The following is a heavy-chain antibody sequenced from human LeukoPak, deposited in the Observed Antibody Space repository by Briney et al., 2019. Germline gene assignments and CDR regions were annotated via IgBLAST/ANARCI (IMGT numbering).Heavy chain of an antibody. Sequence: ASVTVSCKASVYTFTSYGLIWVRQAPGQGLEWMGWISPYNDNTNQAHKLQGRVTMTTDTSTSTAYMELRSLRSDDTAVYYCARGGNSGWRTPNDDYWGQGTLVTVSS. J-gene: IGHJ4*02. CDR3: ARGGNSGWRTPNDDY. CDR1: VYTFTSYG. V-gene: IGHV1-18*01. CDR2: ISPYNDNT. D-gene: IGHD6-19*01.